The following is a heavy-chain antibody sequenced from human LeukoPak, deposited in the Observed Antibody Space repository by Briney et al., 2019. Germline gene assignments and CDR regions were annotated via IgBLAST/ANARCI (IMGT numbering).Heavy chain of an antibody. V-gene: IGHV3-30-3*01. CDR2: ISYDGSNK. D-gene: IGHD6-6*01. CDR3: ARDVSIAARYYYYYMDV. J-gene: IGHJ6*03. CDR1: GFTFSSYA. Sequence: GGSLRLSCAASGFTFSSYAMHWVRQAPGKGLEWVAVISYDGSNKYYADSVKGRSTISRDNSKNTLYLQMNSLRAEDTAVYYCARDVSIAARYYYYYMDVWGKGTTVTVSS.